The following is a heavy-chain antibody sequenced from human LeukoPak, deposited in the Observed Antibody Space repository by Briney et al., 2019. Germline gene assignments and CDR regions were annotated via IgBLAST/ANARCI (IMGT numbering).Heavy chain of an antibody. D-gene: IGHD4-23*01. Sequence: SETLSLTCTVSGGSISSYYWSWIRQPPGKGLEWIGYIYYSGSTNYNPSLKSRVTISVDTSKNQFSLKLSSVTAADTAVYYCARFYGGNVAEYLQHWGQGTLVTVSS. CDR3: ARFYGGNVAEYLQH. V-gene: IGHV4-59*01. CDR1: GGSISSYY. J-gene: IGHJ1*01. CDR2: IYYSGST.